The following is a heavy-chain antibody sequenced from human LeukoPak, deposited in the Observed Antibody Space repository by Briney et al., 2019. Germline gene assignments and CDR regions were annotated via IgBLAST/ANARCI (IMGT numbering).Heavy chain of an antibody. Sequence: ASVKVSCTASGYTFTGYYMHWVRQAPGQGLEWMGWINPNSGGTNYAQKFQGWVTMTRDTSISTAYMELSRLRSDDTAVYYCARDLSAGGSPEGKNTFDIWGQGTMVTVSS. CDR1: GYTFTGYY. CDR3: ARDLSAGGSPEGKNTFDI. J-gene: IGHJ3*02. D-gene: IGHD6-13*01. V-gene: IGHV1-2*04. CDR2: INPNSGGT.